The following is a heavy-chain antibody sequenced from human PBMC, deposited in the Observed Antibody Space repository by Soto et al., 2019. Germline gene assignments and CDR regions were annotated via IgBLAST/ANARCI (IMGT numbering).Heavy chain of an antibody. CDR1: GYTFTSYV. D-gene: IGHD3-10*01. CDR3: AILNYGSGSYYDWARGA. CDR2: MNPNSGNT. Sequence: ASVKVSCKASGYTFTSYVINWVRQATGQGLEWMGWMNPNSGNTGYAQKFQGRVTMTRNTSISTAYMELSSLRSEDTAVYYCAILNYGSGSYYDWARGAWGQGTMVTVSS. V-gene: IGHV1-8*01. J-gene: IGHJ3*01.